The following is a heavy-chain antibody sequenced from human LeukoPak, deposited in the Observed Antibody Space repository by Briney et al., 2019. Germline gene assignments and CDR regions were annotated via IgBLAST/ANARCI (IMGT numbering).Heavy chain of an antibody. Sequence: PSETLSLTCTVSGGSISSGDYYWSWIRQPPGKGLEWIGYIYYSGSTYYNPSLKSRVTISVDTSKNQFSLKLSSVTAADTAVYYCARDLATAATADRAFDIWGQGTMVTVSS. CDR2: IYYSGST. J-gene: IGHJ3*02. V-gene: IGHV4-30-4*01. CDR1: GGSISSGDYY. CDR3: ARDLATAATADRAFDI. D-gene: IGHD6-13*01.